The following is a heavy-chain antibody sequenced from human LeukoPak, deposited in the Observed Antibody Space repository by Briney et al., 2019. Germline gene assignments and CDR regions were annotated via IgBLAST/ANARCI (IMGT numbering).Heavy chain of an antibody. CDR1: GFTFDDYG. J-gene: IGHJ6*03. D-gene: IGHD2-2*01. CDR2: ISGSGGST. Sequence: GGSLRLSCAASGFTFDDYGMSWVRQAPGKGLEWVSAISGSGGSTYYADSVKGRFTISRDNSKNTLYLQMNSLRAEDTAVYYCAKVVVVPAAPYYYYYMDVWGKGTTVTVSS. CDR3: AKVVVVPAAPYYYYYMDV. V-gene: IGHV3-23*01.